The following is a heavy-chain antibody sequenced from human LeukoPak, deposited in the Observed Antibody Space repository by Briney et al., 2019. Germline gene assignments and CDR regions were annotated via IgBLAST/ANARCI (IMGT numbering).Heavy chain of an antibody. V-gene: IGHV4-30-4*08. CDR1: GGSISSGDYY. CDR2: IYYSGTT. Sequence: TLSLTCTVSGGSISSGDYYWSWIRQPPGKGLEWIGFIYYSGTTYYNPSLKSRLTISVDTSKNQFSLKLSSVTAADTAVYFCARSLIRGDQNWLDPWGQGTLVTVSS. CDR3: ARSLIRGDQNWLDP. D-gene: IGHD3-10*01. J-gene: IGHJ5*02.